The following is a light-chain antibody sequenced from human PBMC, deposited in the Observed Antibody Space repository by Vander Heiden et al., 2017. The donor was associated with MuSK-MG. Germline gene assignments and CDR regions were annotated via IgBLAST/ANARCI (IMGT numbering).Light chain of an antibody. Sequence: SYVLTPPPSVSVAPGQTARITCGGNNIRSKTVHWYQQRPGQAPVLVVYDDSDRPSGIPERFSGSNSGNTATLTISRVEAGDEADYYCQVWDSSSDHWVFGGGTKLTVL. J-gene: IGLJ3*02. CDR2: DDS. V-gene: IGLV3-21*02. CDR3: QVWDSSSDHWV. CDR1: NIRSKT.